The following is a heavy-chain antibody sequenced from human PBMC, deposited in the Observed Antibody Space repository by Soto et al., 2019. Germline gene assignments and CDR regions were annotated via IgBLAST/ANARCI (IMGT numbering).Heavy chain of an antibody. CDR1: GGSISSYY. J-gene: IGHJ4*02. CDR3: ARVGVGATRGTRRTRGGYYFDY. D-gene: IGHD1-26*01. Sequence: SETLSLTCTVSGGSISSYYWSWIRQPPGKGLEWIGYTYYSGSTNYNPSLKSRVTISVDTSKNQFSLKLSSVTAADTAVYYCARVGVGATRGTRRTRGGYYFDYWGQGTLVTVS. CDR2: TYYSGST. V-gene: IGHV4-59*01.